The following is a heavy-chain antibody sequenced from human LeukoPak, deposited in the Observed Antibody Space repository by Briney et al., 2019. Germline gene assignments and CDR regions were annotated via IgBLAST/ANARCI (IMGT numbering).Heavy chain of an antibody. CDR1: GYTFTNYW. V-gene: IGHV5-51*01. D-gene: IGHD2-8*01. CDR3: ARAPVGYCTNGVCYGFDY. Sequence: GESLKISCKGSGYTFTNYWIAWVRQMPGKGLEWVGIIYPGDSDTRYSPSFQGQVTISADKSITTAYLQWSSLKASDTAMCYCARAPVGYCTNGVCYGFDYWGQGTLVTVSS. J-gene: IGHJ4*02. CDR2: IYPGDSDT.